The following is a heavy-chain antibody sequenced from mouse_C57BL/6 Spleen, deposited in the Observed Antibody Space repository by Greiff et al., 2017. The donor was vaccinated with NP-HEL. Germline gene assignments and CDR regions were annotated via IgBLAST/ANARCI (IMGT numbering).Heavy chain of an antibody. Sequence: VQLQQSGPELVKPGASVKISCKASGYAFSSSWMNWVKQRPGKGLEWIVRIYPGDGDTNYNGKFKGKATLTADKSSSTAYMQLSSLTSEDSAVYFCAREYLYAMDYWGQGTSVTVSS. V-gene: IGHV1-82*01. CDR1: GYAFSSSW. J-gene: IGHJ4*01. CDR3: AREYLYAMDY. D-gene: IGHD5-2*01. CDR2: IYPGDGDT.